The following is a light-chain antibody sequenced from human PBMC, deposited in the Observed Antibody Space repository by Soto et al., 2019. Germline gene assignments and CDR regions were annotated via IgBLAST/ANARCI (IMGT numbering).Light chain of an antibody. CDR3: SSYTSSSTSV. CDR1: SSDIGGYNY. Sequence: QSALTQPASVSGSPGQSITLSCTGTSSDIGGYNYVSWYQQHPGEAPKLMIFEVNNRPSGISHRFSGYKSGNTASLTISGLQAEDEADYYCSSYTSSSTSVFGGGTKLTVL. J-gene: IGLJ1*01. V-gene: IGLV2-14*01. CDR2: EVN.